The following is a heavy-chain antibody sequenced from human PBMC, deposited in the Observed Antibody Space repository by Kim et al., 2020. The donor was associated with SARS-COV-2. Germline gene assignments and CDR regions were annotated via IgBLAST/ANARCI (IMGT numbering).Heavy chain of an antibody. V-gene: IGHV4-59*01. Sequence: SETLSLTCTVSGGSISSYYWSWIRQPPGKGLEWIGYIYYSGSTNYNPSLKSRVTISVDTSKNQFSLKLSSVTAADTAVYYCAREDCTNGVCFGFDYWGQGTLVTVSS. J-gene: IGHJ4*02. CDR1: GGSISSYY. CDR2: IYYSGST. CDR3: AREDCTNGVCFGFDY. D-gene: IGHD2-8*01.